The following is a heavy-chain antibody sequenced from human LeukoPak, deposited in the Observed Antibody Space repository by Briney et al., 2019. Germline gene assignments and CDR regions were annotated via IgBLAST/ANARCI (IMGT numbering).Heavy chain of an antibody. Sequence: GASVKVPCKASGYTFTGYYIHWVRQAPGQGLEWMGWINPDSGGTNYAQKFQGGVTMTRDTSISTAYMELSRLRSDDTAVYYCARDGLGGSGAFDIWGQGTMVTVSS. CDR3: ARDGLGGSGAFDI. CDR2: INPDSGGT. D-gene: IGHD3-16*01. CDR1: GYTFTGYY. V-gene: IGHV1-2*02. J-gene: IGHJ3*02.